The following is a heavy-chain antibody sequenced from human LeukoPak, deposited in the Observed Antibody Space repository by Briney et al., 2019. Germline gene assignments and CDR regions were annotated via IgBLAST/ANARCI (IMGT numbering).Heavy chain of an antibody. D-gene: IGHD5-18*01. CDR1: GFTFDDYA. V-gene: IGHV3-9*01. Sequence: GGSLRLSCAASGFTFDDYAMHWVRQAPGKGLEWVSGISWNSGSIGYADSVKGRFTISRDNAKNSLYLQMNSLRAEDTALYYCAKVSRGYSYGYTDYWGQGTLVTVSS. J-gene: IGHJ4*02. CDR3: AKVSRGYSYGYTDY. CDR2: ISWNSGSI.